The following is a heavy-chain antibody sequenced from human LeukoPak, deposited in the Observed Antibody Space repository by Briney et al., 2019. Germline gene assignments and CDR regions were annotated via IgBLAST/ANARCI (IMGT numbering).Heavy chain of an antibody. V-gene: IGHV1-69*04. CDR2: IMPILGIA. Sequence: SVKVSCKASGGTFSSYAISWVRQAPGHGLEWMGRIMPILGIANYAQKFQGRVTITADKSTSTAYMELSSLKSEDTAVYYCARDQNYDILTGYREYYFDYWGQGTLVTVSS. CDR1: GGTFSSYA. J-gene: IGHJ4*02. CDR3: ARDQNYDILTGYREYYFDY. D-gene: IGHD3-9*01.